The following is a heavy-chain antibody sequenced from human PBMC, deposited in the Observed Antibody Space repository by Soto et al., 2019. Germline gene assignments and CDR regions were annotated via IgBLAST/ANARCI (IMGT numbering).Heavy chain of an antibody. CDR2: ISYDGSNQ. CDR3: AKGQGSGRGSFDS. J-gene: IGHJ4*02. Sequence: GGSLRLSCAASGFTFNIYGTHWVRQAPDKGLEWVALISYDGSNQYDADSVKGRFTISRDNSKNTLFLQMNSLRADDTAVYYCAKGQGSGRGSFDSWGQGTLVTASS. CDR1: GFTFNIYG. V-gene: IGHV3-30*18. D-gene: IGHD3-10*01.